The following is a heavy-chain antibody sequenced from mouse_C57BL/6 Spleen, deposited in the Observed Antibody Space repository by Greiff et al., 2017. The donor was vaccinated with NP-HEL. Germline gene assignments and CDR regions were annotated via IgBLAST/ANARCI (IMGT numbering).Heavy chain of an antibody. CDR3: ARGGNYAFAY. D-gene: IGHD2-1*01. J-gene: IGHJ3*01. CDR1: GFTFSDYG. V-gene: IGHV5-17*01. CDR2: ISSGSSTI. Sequence: EVQLQESGGGLVKPGGSLKLSCAASGFTFSDYGMHWVRQAPEKGLEWVAYISSGSSTIYYADTVKGRFTISRDNAKNTLFLQMTSLRSEDTAMYYCARGGNYAFAYWGQGTLVTVSA.